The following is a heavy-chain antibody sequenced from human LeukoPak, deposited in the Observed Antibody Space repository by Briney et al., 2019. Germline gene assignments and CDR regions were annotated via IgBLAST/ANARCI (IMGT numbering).Heavy chain of an antibody. D-gene: IGHD3-16*02. V-gene: IGHV2-5*01. CDR1: GFSLSTRGVG. CDR2: IYWNDDK. Sequence: ESGPTLLKPTPTLTLTCTFSGFSLSTRGVGVGWIRQPPGKALEWLSLIYWNDDKRYSPSMKSRLTITKDTSKNQVVLTMTNMDPVDTATYYCAHIIFQGAFDIWGQGTMVTVSS. CDR3: AHIIFQGAFDI. J-gene: IGHJ3*02.